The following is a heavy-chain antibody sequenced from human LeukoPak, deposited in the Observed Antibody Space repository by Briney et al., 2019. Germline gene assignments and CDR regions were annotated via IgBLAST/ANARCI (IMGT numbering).Heavy chain of an antibody. D-gene: IGHD1-26*01. V-gene: IGHV3-30*18. J-gene: IGHJ5*02. CDR3: AKDAYSGSYHEWFGP. CDR1: GFTFSSYG. CDR2: ISYDGSNK. Sequence: GGSLRLPCAASGFTFSSYGMHWVRQAPGKGLEWVAVISYDGSNKYYADSVKGRFTISRDNSKNTLYLQMNSLRAEDTAVYYCAKDAYSGSYHEWFGPWGQGTLVTVSS.